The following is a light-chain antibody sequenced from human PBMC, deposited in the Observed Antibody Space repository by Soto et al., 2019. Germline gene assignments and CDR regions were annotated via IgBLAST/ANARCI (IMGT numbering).Light chain of an antibody. J-gene: IGLJ3*02. CDR1: SSNIGAGYD. CDR2: GNS. CDR3: QSYDSSLSGSV. V-gene: IGLV1-40*01. Sequence: QSVLTQPPSVSGAPGQRVTSSCTGSSSNIGAGYDVHWYQQLPGTAPKLLIHGNSTRPSGVPDRFSGSKSGTSASLAITGLQAEDGADYYCQSYDSSLSGSVFGGGTQLTVL.